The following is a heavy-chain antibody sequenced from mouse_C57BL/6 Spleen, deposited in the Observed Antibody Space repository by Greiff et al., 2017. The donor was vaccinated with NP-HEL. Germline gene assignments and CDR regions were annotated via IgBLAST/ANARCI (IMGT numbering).Heavy chain of an antibody. CDR2: IDPENGDT. D-gene: IGHD2-5*01. CDR3: TTDSNYVAWFAY. CDR1: GFNIKDDY. V-gene: IGHV14-4*01. Sequence: VQLQQSGAELVRPGASVKLSCTASGFNIKDDYMHWVKQRPEQGLEWIGWIDPENGDTEYASKFQGKATITADTSSNTAYLQLSSLTSEDTAVYYCTTDSNYVAWFAYWGQGTLVTVSA. J-gene: IGHJ3*01.